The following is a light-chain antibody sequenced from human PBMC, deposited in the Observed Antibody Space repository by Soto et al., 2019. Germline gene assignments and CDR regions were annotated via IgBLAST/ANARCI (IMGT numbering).Light chain of an antibody. Sequence: IPITQSPSTLSASVGDRVTIIWRASQSIGDWLAWYHQKPGKAPNHLIYKVATLEIGVPSRFSGSGSGTEFTLTISSLQSEDFAVYYCQQYDNWPRTFGQVTKVDIK. J-gene: IGKJ1*01. CDR3: QQYDNWPRT. V-gene: IGKV1-5*03. CDR1: QSIGDW. CDR2: KVA.